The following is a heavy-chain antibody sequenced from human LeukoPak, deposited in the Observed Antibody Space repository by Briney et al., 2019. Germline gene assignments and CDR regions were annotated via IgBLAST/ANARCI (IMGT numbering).Heavy chain of an antibody. CDR2: ISSSSSYI. D-gene: IGHD4-17*01. J-gene: IGHJ4*02. Sequence: GGSLRLSCAASGFTFSSYSMNWVRQAPGKGLEWVSSISSSSSYIYYADSVKGRFTISRDNAKNSLYLQMNSLRAEDTAVYYCARDGHGDYFDYWGQGTLVTVAS. CDR3: ARDGHGDYFDY. CDR1: GFTFSSYS. V-gene: IGHV3-21*01.